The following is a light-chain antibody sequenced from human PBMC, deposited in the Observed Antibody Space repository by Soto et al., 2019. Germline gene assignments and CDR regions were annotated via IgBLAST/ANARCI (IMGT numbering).Light chain of an antibody. J-gene: IGKJ2*01. CDR1: QSISSTY. CDR3: QQYNSYSYT. Sequence: EIVLTQSPGTLSLSPGERATLSCRASQSISSTYLAWYQQKRGQAPRLLIYGASSRATGIPDRFSGSGSGTDFTLTISSLQPDDFATYYCQQYNSYSYTFGQGTKLEIK. CDR2: GAS. V-gene: IGKV3-20*01.